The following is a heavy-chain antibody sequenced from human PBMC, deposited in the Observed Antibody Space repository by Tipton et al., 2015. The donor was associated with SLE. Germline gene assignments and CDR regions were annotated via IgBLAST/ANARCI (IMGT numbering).Heavy chain of an antibody. J-gene: IGHJ5*02. CDR1: GFTFSHHG. Sequence: SLRLSCAASGFTFSHHGMHWVRQAPGKGLEWVSVISFDGSNKFHADSVEGRFTISRDNSKNMLYLQMNSLRFEDTAVYSCAKERFGSTGLDLWGQGTLVTVSS. CDR3: AKERFGSTGLDL. D-gene: IGHD3-10*01. V-gene: IGHV3-30*18. CDR2: ISFDGSNK.